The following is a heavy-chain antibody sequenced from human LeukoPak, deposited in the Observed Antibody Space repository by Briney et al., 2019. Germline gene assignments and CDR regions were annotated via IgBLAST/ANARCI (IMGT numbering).Heavy chain of an antibody. J-gene: IGHJ6*02. Sequence: GGSLRLFCAASGFTFSIYGMHWVRQAPGKGLEWVAVIWYDGSNKYYADSVKGRFTISRDNSKNTLYLQMNSLRAEDTAVYYCARERTYYYYGMDVWGQGTTVTVSS. V-gene: IGHV3-33*01. CDR1: GFTFSIYG. CDR3: ARERTYYYYGMDV. CDR2: IWYDGSNK.